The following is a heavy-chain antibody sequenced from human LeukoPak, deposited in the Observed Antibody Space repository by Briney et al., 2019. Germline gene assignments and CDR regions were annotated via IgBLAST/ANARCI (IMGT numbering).Heavy chain of an antibody. V-gene: IGHV4-59*08. CDR1: GGSISSYY. Sequence: SETLSLTCIVSGGSISSYYWSWIRQPPGKGLEWIGYIYYSGSTKYNPSLKSRVTISVDTSKNQFSLKLSSVTAADTALYYCARHRISGTYYDAFDIWDQGTMVIVSS. J-gene: IGHJ3*02. CDR2: IYYSGST. CDR3: ARHRISGTYYDAFDI. D-gene: IGHD1-26*01.